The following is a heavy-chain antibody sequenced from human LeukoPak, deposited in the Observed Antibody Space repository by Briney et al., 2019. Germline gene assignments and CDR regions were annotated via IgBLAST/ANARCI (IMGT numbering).Heavy chain of an antibody. V-gene: IGHV4-30-2*01. J-gene: IGHJ4*02. Sequence: SETLSLTCAVSGGSISSGGYSWSWIRQPPGKGLEWIGYIYHSGSTYYNPSLKSRVTISVDRSKNQFSLKLSSVTAADTAVYYCARGGIAAASFDYWGQGTLVTVSS. D-gene: IGHD6-13*01. CDR3: ARGGIAAASFDY. CDR1: GGSISSGGYS. CDR2: IYHSGST.